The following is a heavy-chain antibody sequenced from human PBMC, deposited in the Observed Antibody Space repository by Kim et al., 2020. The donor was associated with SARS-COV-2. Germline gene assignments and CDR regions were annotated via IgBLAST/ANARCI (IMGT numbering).Heavy chain of an antibody. CDR2: IYYSGST. J-gene: IGHJ5*02. V-gene: IGHV4-31*03. CDR1: GGSISSGGYY. D-gene: IGHD6-19*01. Sequence: SETLSLTCTVSGGSISSGGYYWSWIRQHPGKGLEWIGYIYYSGSTYYNPSLKSRVTISVDTSNNQFSLKLISVTAADTAVYYCARAPGQWLAGGDYWFDPWGQGTLVTVSS. CDR3: ARAPGQWLAGGDYWFDP.